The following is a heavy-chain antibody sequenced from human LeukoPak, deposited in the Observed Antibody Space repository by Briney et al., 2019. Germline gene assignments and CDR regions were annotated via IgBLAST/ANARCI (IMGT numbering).Heavy chain of an antibody. D-gene: IGHD6-6*01. J-gene: IGHJ4*02. CDR1: GFTFSDHY. CDR2: ITGSSSYI. V-gene: IGHV3-11*06. Sequence: PGGSLRLSCAASGFTFSDHYMDWVRQAPGKGLEWVSFITGSSSYIYYTDSVKGRFTISRDNAKNSLFLQMNSLRDEDTAVYYCASGFSSSPYFDYWGQGTLVTVSS. CDR3: ASGFSSSPYFDY.